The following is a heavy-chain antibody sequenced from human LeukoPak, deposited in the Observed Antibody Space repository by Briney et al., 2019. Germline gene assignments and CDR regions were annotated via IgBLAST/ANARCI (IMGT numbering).Heavy chain of an antibody. CDR2: INPSGGST. Sequence: GASVTVSCTASGYTFTSYYMHWVRQAPGQGLEWMGIINPSGGSTSYAQKFQGRVTMTRDTSTSTVYMELSSLRSEDTAVYYCARAYSRSGMDVWGQGTTVTVSS. J-gene: IGHJ6*02. V-gene: IGHV1-46*01. CDR1: GYTFTSYY. CDR3: ARAYSRSGMDV. D-gene: IGHD6-13*01.